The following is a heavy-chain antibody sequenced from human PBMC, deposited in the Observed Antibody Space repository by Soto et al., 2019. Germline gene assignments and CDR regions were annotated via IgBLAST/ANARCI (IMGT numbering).Heavy chain of an antibody. D-gene: IGHD6-19*01. CDR1: GFSLSSTRMA. Sequence: QITLKESGPTLVKPTQTLTLTCTFSGFSLSSTRMAVGWIRQPPGKALECLALIYWDDDKRYSPFLKSRLTITKDTSKNQVVLTMSNMDPLDTARYYCAHIVVAGLGYYFDYWGQGTLVTVSS. CDR3: AHIVVAGLGYYFDY. CDR2: IYWDDDK. V-gene: IGHV2-5*02. J-gene: IGHJ4*02.